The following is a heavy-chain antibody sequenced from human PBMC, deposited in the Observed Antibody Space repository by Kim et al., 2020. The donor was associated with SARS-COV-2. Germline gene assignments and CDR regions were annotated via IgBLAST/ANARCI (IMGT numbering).Heavy chain of an antibody. J-gene: IGHJ4*01. Sequence: SETLSLTCAVYGGSFSGYYWSWIRQPPGKGLEWIGEINHSGSTNYNPSLKSRVTISVDTSKNQFSLKLSSVTAADTAVYYCARGPYGGRPYWGQEPWSPSPQ. D-gene: IGHD4-17*01. V-gene: IGHV4-34*01. CDR1: GGSFSGYY. CDR2: INHSGST. CDR3: ARGPYGGRPY.